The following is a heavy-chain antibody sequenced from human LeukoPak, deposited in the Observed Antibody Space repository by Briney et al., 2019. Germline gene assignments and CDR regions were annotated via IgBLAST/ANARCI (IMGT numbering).Heavy chain of an antibody. J-gene: IGHJ4*02. CDR3: AKGPYSSGSNFDY. CDR2: ISWNSGSI. CDR1: GFTFDDYA. D-gene: IGHD6-19*01. V-gene: IGHV3-9*01. Sequence: GGSLRLSCAASGFTFDDYAMHWVRQAPGKGLEWVSGISWNSGSIGYADSVKGRFTISRDNAKNSLYLQMNSLRAEDTALYYCAKGPYSSGSNFDYWGQGTLVTVSS.